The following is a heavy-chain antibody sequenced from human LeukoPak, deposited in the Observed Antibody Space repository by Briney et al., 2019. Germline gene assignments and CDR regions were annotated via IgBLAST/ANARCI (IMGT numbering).Heavy chain of an antibody. V-gene: IGHV4-34*01. J-gene: IGHJ3*02. D-gene: IGHD5-18*01. Sequence: SETLSLTCAVYGGSFSGYYWSWIRQPPEKGLEWIGEINHSGSTNYNPSLKSRVTISVDTSKNQFSLKLSSVTAADTAVYYCARGVGKLWTKSGPGRGAFDIWGQGTMVTVSS. CDR3: ARGVGKLWTKSGPGRGAFDI. CDR1: GGSFSGYY. CDR2: INHSGST.